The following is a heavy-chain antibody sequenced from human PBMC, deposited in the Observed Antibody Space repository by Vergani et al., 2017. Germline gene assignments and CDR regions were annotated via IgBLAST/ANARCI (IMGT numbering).Heavy chain of an antibody. Sequence: EVQWLESGGSLKQPGGPVRLCCAASGFTSSTYAMHWVRQAPGKGLEWGSALTGGGGSTYYADSFKGHFIISREISRDTLYRQMNSLRPEDTATYYCVKDAADYETFFDSWGRETLFTFSS. CDR3: VKDAADYETFFDS. D-gene: IGHD4-17*01. J-gene: IGHJ4*02. CDR2: LTGGGGST. CDR1: GFTSSTYA. V-gene: IGHV3-23*01.